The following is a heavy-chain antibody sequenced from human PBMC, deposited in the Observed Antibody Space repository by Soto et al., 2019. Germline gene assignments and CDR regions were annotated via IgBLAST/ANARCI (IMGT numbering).Heavy chain of an antibody. V-gene: IGHV3-23*01. J-gene: IGHJ4*02. Sequence: EVQLLESGGGLVQPGGSLRLSCAASGFTFSSYAMSWVRQAPGKGLEWVSAISGSGGSTYYADSVKGRFTISRDNSKNTRYLQMNSLRAEDAAVYYCAKDTPLPGRPFDYWGQGTLVTVSS. D-gene: IGHD2-15*01. CDR3: AKDTPLPGRPFDY. CDR1: GFTFSSYA. CDR2: ISGSGGST.